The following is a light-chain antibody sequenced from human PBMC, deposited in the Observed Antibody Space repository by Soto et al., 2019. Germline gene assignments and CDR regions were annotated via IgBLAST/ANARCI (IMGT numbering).Light chain of an antibody. CDR2: FDR. J-gene: IGLJ2*01. CDR3: QVWDTDGDHVV. V-gene: IGLV3-21*04. Sequence: SYELTQPPSVSVAPGKTARITCGGNSIGSQIVHWYQQRPGQAPVLVIYFDRDRPSGIPERFSASKSGNTATLTISRVEAGDEADYHCQVWDTDGDHVVFGGGTKLTVL. CDR1: SIGSQI.